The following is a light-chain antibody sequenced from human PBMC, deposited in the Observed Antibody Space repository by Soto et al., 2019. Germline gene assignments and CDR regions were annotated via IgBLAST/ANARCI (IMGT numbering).Light chain of an antibody. CDR1: QSVGTN. J-gene: IGKJ1*01. CDR3: QQYNTWTWT. Sequence: EIVMTQSPATLSMSPGERATLSCRASQSVGTNVAWFQQKPGQPPRLLMYGASTWATGIPVRFSGSGSGTDFTLTISSLRSEDFAIYYCQQYNTWTWTFGQGTKVDIK. V-gene: IGKV3-15*01. CDR2: GAS.